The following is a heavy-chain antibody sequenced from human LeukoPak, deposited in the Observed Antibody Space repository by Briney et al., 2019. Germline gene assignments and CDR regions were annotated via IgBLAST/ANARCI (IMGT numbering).Heavy chain of an antibody. CDR3: AKRGVVIRVILVGFHKQAYYFES. CDR2: ISDSGGTT. J-gene: IGHJ4*02. Sequence: GGSLRLSCVVSGITLSNYGMSWVRQAPGKGLEWVAGISDSGGTTNYADSVKGRFTVSRDNPKNTLYLQMNSLRAEDTAVYFCAKRGVVIRVILVGFHKQAYYFESWGQGVLVTDSS. CDR1: GITLSNYG. V-gene: IGHV3-23*01. D-gene: IGHD3-22*01.